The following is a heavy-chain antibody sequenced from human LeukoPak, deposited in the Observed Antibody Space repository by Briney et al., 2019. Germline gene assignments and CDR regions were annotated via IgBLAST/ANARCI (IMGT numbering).Heavy chain of an antibody. J-gene: IGHJ5*02. Sequence: GGSLRLSCAASGFTFGDYAMHWVRQAPGKGLEWVSGISWNSGSIGYADSVKGRFTISRDNAKNSLYLQMNSLRAEDTALYYCAKGRDKYQLLSKNWFDPWGEGTLVTVSS. CDR1: GFTFGDYA. CDR2: ISWNSGSI. D-gene: IGHD2-2*01. V-gene: IGHV3-9*01. CDR3: AKGRDKYQLLSKNWFDP.